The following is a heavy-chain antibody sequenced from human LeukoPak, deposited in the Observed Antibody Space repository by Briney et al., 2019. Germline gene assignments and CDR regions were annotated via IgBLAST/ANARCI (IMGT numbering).Heavy chain of an antibody. CDR1: GFSFSDYW. V-gene: IGHV3-7*01. Sequence: AGGSPRLSCAASGFSFSDYWMSWVRQAPGRGLEWVGNINQDGGQNSSVDSVKGRFTISRDNAKNSLYLQINSLGAEDTALYYCAREVTASSFDILGQGTMVTVSS. D-gene: IGHD2-21*02. J-gene: IGHJ3*02. CDR2: INQDGGQN. CDR3: AREVTASSFDI.